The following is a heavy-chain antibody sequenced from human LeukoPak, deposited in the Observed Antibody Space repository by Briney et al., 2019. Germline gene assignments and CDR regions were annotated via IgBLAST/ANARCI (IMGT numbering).Heavy chain of an antibody. CDR2: ISNDGSNK. CDR1: GFTFSSYG. D-gene: IGHD1-26*01. J-gene: IGHJ4*02. V-gene: IGHV3-30*18. Sequence: GGSLRLSCAASGFTFSSYGIHWVRQDPAKDLEWVAVISNDGSNKYYADSVKGRFTISRDNSKNTLYLQMNSLRAEDTAVYYCAKETGRWELEWGQGTLVSVSS. CDR3: AKETGRWELE.